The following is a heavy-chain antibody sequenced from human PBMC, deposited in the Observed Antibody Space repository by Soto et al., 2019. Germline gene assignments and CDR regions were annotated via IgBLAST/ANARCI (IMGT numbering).Heavy chain of an antibody. CDR1: GYTFTGYY. Sequence: ASVKVSCKASGYTFTGYYMHWVRQAPGQGLEWMGWINPNSGGTNYAQKFQGWVTMTRDTSISTAYMELSRLRSDDTAVYYCARAGSYYDILTGYEGPNYYGMDVWGQGTTVTVSS. V-gene: IGHV1-2*04. J-gene: IGHJ6*02. CDR2: INPNSGGT. D-gene: IGHD3-9*01. CDR3: ARAGSYYDILTGYEGPNYYGMDV.